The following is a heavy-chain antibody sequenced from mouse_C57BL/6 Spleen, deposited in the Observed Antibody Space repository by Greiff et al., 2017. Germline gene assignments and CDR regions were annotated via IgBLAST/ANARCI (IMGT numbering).Heavy chain of an antibody. D-gene: IGHD2-4*01. CDR3: ARGRGVYYDYDVGACFAY. J-gene: IGHJ3*01. CDR1: GYTFTDYY. CDR2: INPNNGGT. Sequence: VQLQQSGPELVKPGASVKISCKASGYTFTDYYMNWVKQSHGKSLEWIGDINPNNGGTSYNQKFKGKATLTVDKSSSTAYMELRSLTSEDSAVYYCARGRGVYYDYDVGACFAYWGQGTLVTVSA. V-gene: IGHV1-26*01.